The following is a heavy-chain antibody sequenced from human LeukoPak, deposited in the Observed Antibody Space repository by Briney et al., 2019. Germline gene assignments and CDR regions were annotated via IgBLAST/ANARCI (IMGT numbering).Heavy chain of an antibody. D-gene: IGHD2-2*01. V-gene: IGHV4-39*01. Sequence: PSETLSLTCTVSGGSISSSSYYWGWIRQPPGKGLEWIGSIYYSGSTYYNPSLKSRVTISVDTSKNQFSLKLSSVTAADTAMYYCARHAVPVPASRFDPWGQGTLVTVSS. CDR1: GGSISSSSYY. CDR3: ARHAVPVPASRFDP. CDR2: IYYSGST. J-gene: IGHJ5*02.